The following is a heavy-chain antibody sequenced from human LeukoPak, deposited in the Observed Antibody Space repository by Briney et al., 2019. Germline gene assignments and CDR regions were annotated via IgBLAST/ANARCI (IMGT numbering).Heavy chain of an antibody. CDR1: GFSRHRDKRG. CDR2: IFSIDEK. D-gene: IGHD3-3*01. V-gene: IGHV2-26*01. CDR3: ARIQSIDFWSGSYSRYYFDY. J-gene: IGHJ4*02. Sequence: SGPVLVKPPETLTLTCTVSGFSRHRDKRGVGWIRQSPGKALEWLSHIFSIDEKSYSTSLRSRLTISKDFSKSRVVLTMTNVDPVDTGTYYCARIQSIDFWSGSYSRYYFDYWGQGTLVTVSP.